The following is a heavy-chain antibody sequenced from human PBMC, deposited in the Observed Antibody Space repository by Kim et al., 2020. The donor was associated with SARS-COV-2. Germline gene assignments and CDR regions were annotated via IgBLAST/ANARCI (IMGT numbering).Heavy chain of an antibody. V-gene: IGHV3-72*01. Sequence: GGSLRLSCAASGFTFSDHYMDWVRQAPGKGLEWIGRTRNKANSYTTEYAASVKGRFTISRDDSKNSLYLQMNSLKTEDTAVYYCARALRQLLQSNYYYY. D-gene: IGHD2-15*01. CDR2: TRNKANSYTT. J-gene: IGHJ6*01. CDR3: ARALRQLLQSNYYYY. CDR1: GFTFSDHY.